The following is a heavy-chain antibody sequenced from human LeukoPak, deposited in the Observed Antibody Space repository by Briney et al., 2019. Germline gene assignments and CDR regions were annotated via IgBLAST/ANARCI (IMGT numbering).Heavy chain of an antibody. CDR3: ARRPWGGMDV. Sequence: SETLSLTCTVSGGSMSNYYWTWIRQPPGKGLEWVGYIHSGSTNYNPSLKSRVTISVDTSKNQFSLKLSSVTAADTAVYYCARRPWGGMDVWGQGNTVTVSS. CDR1: GGSMSNYY. V-gene: IGHV4-59*01. CDR2: IHSGST. J-gene: IGHJ6*02. D-gene: IGHD1-26*01.